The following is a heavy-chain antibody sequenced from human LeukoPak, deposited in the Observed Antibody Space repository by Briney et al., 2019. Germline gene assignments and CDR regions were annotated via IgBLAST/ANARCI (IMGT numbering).Heavy chain of an antibody. CDR2: IIPIFGTA. CDR3: ARAGPYNWDYGTSLYYYYMDV. J-gene: IGHJ6*03. Sequence: SVKVSCKASGGTFSSYAISWVRQAPGQGLEWMGGIIPIFGTANYAQKFQGRVTITTDESTSTAYMELSSLRSEDTAVYYCARAGPYNWDYGTSLYYYYMDVWGKGTTVTVSS. V-gene: IGHV1-69*05. D-gene: IGHD1-7*01. CDR1: GGTFSSYA.